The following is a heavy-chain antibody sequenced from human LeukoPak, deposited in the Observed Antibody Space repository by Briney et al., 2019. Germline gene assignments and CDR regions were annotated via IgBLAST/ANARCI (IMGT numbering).Heavy chain of an antibody. V-gene: IGHV3-23*01. CDR2: ISGSGPST. CDR3: ARLPTFYYDSSHYHYDY. D-gene: IGHD3-22*01. Sequence: GGSLRLSCATSGFTFSSYAMSWVRQAPGKGLEWASSISGSGPSTDYADSVKGRFTISRDKAKNTLYLQMNSLRAEDTAVYYCARLPTFYYDSSHYHYDYWGQGTLVTVSS. CDR1: GFTFSSYA. J-gene: IGHJ4*02.